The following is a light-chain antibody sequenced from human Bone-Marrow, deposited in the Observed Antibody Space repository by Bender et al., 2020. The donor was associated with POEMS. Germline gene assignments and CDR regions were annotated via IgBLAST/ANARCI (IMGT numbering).Light chain of an antibody. J-gene: IGLJ2*01. CDR2: EGS. CDR3: CSFAGSDSPVI. CDR1: SSDVGSYNL. Sequence: QSALTQPASVSGSPGQSITISCTGTSSDVGSYNLVSWYQHHPGKAPKLMIYEGSKRPSGISNRFSGSKSGNTASLTIAGLQPEDEAEYYCCSFAGSDSPVIFGGGTKVTVL. V-gene: IGLV2-23*01.